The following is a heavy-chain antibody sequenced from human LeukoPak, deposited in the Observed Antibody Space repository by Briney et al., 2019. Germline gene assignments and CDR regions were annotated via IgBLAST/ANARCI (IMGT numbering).Heavy chain of an antibody. D-gene: IGHD3-22*01. CDR3: ARDRHYYDSSGYYPNYYFDY. V-gene: IGHV3-7*03. Sequence: GGSLRLSCAASGFTFSSYDMSWVRQAPGKGLEWVANIKQDGSEKYYVDSVKGRFTISRDNAKNSLYLQMNSLRAEDTAVYYCARDRHYYDSSGYYPNYYFDYWGQGTLVTVSS. CDR1: GFTFSSYD. CDR2: IKQDGSEK. J-gene: IGHJ4*02.